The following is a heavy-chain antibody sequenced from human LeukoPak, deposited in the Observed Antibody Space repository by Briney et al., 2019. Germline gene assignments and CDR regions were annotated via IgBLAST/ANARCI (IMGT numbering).Heavy chain of an antibody. Sequence: GRSLRLSCTTYGFTFGDYAMTWVRQAPGEGLEWVGFIRSKTYGGTTDYAASVRNRFIISRDDSKSIAYLQMNSLKTEDTAVYYCTRDLVGGPTRKAYGIWGQGTMVTVSS. CDR2: IRSKTYGGTT. J-gene: IGHJ3*02. CDR3: TRDLVGGPTRKAYGI. V-gene: IGHV3-49*04. CDR1: GFTFGDYA. D-gene: IGHD1-26*01.